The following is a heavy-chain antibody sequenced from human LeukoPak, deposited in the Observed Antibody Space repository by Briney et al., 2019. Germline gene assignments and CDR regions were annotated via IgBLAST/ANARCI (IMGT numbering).Heavy chain of an antibody. Sequence: PSETLSLTCTVSGGSLSSSTYYWGWIRQPPGKGLEWIGTIYYSGSTNYNPSLKSRVTISIDTSKNQFSLKLSSVAAADTAVYYCARGSSSQAFDIWGQGTMVTVSS. CDR1: GGSLSSSTYY. D-gene: IGHD6-6*01. V-gene: IGHV4-39*01. CDR3: ARGSSSQAFDI. CDR2: IYYSGST. J-gene: IGHJ3*02.